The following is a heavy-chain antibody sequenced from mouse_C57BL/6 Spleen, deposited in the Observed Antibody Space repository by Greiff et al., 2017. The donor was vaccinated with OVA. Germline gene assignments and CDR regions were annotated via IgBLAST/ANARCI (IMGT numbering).Heavy chain of an antibody. Sequence: VQLQQPGAELVMPGASVKLSCKASGYTFTSYWMHWVKQRPGQGLEWIGEIDPSDSYTNYNQKFKGKSTLTVDKSSSTAYMQLSSLTSEYSAVYYCARGPSSTVVATDAMDYWGQGTSVTVSS. CDR2: IDPSDSYT. V-gene: IGHV1-69*01. CDR1: GYTFTSYW. D-gene: IGHD1-1*01. J-gene: IGHJ4*01. CDR3: ARGPSSTVVATDAMDY.